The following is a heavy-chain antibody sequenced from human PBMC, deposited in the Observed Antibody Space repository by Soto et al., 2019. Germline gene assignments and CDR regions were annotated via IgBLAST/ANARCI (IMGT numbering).Heavy chain of an antibody. CDR2: IWYNGNNK. Sequence: GGSLRLSCATSGFTFSDYGMHWVRQPPGQGLEWVAGIWYNGNNKYYANSVRGRFTISRDNSKDTLSLQMNSLRAEDTALYYCAKDLQGDYGGPIDYWGQGTLVTVSS. CDR1: GFTFSDYG. V-gene: IGHV3-30*02. J-gene: IGHJ4*02. D-gene: IGHD4-17*01. CDR3: AKDLQGDYGGPIDY.